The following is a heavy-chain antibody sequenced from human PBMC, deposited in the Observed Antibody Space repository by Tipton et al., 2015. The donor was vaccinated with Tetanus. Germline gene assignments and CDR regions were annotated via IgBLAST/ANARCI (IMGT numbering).Heavy chain of an antibody. CDR1: GGSLRSGDYQ. Sequence: TLSLTCSVSGGSLRSGDYQWNWIRQPPGKGLEWLAYISPSGRTNSNYDLKSRITISQDKSKNQFSLRLTSVTAADTAVYYCGRHGGSYSAYWCFDLWGRGSLVAVSS. CDR2: ISPSGRT. V-gene: IGHV4-61*08. D-gene: IGHD1-26*01. J-gene: IGHJ2*01. CDR3: GRHGGSYSAYWCFDL.